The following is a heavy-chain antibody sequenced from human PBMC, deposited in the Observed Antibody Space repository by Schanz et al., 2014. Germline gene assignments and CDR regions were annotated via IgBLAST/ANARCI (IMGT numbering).Heavy chain of an antibody. CDR2: IYYSGST. D-gene: IGHD3-9*01. CDR3: ARQILIGAFDI. V-gene: IGHV4-59*08. CDR1: GGSMSSYY. Sequence: QVQLQETGPGLVKPSETLSLTCTVSGGSMSSYYWTWIRQPPGKGLEWIGYIYYSGSTNYNPSLRIRVTISVDTSKNQFSRKLSSVTAADTAVYYCARQILIGAFDIWGQGTMVTVSS. J-gene: IGHJ3*02.